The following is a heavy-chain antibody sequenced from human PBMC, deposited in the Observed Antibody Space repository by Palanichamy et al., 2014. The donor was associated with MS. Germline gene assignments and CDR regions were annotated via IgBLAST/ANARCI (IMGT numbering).Heavy chain of an antibody. V-gene: IGHV2-5*02. Sequence: QITLKESGPTLVKPTQTLTLTCTFSGFSLSTSGVGVGWVRQPPGGALEWLALIYWDDEELYNPSLRNRLTIAKDTSQNHVVLTMTNMDPIDTATYYCARQGHTSIFGLVTSSGWFDPWGQGTLVTVSS. CDR2: IYWDDEE. CDR3: ARQGHTSIFGLVTSSGWFDP. D-gene: IGHD3/OR15-3a*01. J-gene: IGHJ5*02. CDR1: GFSLSTSGVG.